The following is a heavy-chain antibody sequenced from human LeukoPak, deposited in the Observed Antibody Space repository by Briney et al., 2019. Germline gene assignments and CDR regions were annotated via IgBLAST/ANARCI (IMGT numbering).Heavy chain of an antibody. CDR2: IYGGGKT. J-gene: IGHJ6*02. D-gene: IGHD3-10*01. Sequence: GGSLRLSCAASGLTFSSYAMSWVRQAPGKGLEWVSVIYGGGKTYYADSVKGRFTLSRDNSKNMLFLQMNGLRVEDTAVYYCARDQATMIRNGFDVWGQGTTVTVSS. CDR3: ARDQATMIRNGFDV. CDR1: GLTFSSYA. V-gene: IGHV3-53*01.